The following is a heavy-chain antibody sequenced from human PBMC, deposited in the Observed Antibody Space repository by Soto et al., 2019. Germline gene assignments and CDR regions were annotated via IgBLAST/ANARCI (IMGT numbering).Heavy chain of an antibody. V-gene: IGHV4-61*01. CDR1: GGSVSIGSYY. Sequence: SETLSLTCTVSGGSVSIGSYYWSWIRQPPGKGLEWIGYIYYSGSTNYNPSLKSRVTISVDTSKNQFSLKLSSVTAADTAVYYCARVGGDYGDYGYHYWGQGTLVTVSS. D-gene: IGHD4-17*01. CDR2: IYYSGST. J-gene: IGHJ4*02. CDR3: ARVGGDYGDYGYHY.